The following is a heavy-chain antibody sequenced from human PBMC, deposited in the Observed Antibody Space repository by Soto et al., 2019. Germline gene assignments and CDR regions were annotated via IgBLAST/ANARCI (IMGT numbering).Heavy chain of an antibody. V-gene: IGHV4-59*01. Sequence: SETLSLTCTVSGGSISSYYWSWIRQPPGKGLEWIGYIYYSGSTNYNPSLKSRVTISVDTSKNQFSLKLSSVTAADTAVYYCARGGYSGYDSSYYYGIDVWGQGTTVTVS. CDR1: GGSISSYY. CDR2: IYYSGST. D-gene: IGHD5-12*01. J-gene: IGHJ6*02. CDR3: ARGGYSGYDSSYYYGIDV.